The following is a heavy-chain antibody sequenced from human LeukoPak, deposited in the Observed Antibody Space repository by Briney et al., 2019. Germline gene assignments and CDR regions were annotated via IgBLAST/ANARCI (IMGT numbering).Heavy chain of an antibody. Sequence: GGSLRLSCAASGFTFSSYSMNWVRQAPGKGLEWVSSISSSSSYIYYADSVKGGFTISRDNAKDSLYLQMNSLRAEDTAVYYCARDRAVVAIDYWGQGTLVTVSS. D-gene: IGHD5-12*01. V-gene: IGHV3-21*01. CDR2: ISSSSSYI. CDR3: ARDRAVVAIDY. J-gene: IGHJ4*02. CDR1: GFTFSSYS.